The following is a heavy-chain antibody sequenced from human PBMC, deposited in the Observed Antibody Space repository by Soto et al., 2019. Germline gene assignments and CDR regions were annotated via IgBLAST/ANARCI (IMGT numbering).Heavy chain of an antibody. CDR2: IHHSGPT. D-gene: IGHD1-20*01. CDR1: GDSISSSEW. J-gene: IGHJ4*02. CDR3: ARGGITAVRNYYFDH. V-gene: IGHV4-4*02. Sequence: QVQLQESGPGLVKPSGTLSLNCKVSGDSISSSEWWSWVRQPPGKGLEWIAEIHHSGPTNYNPSLQSRVTITVDKSKNQISLGLSTVTAADTAVYYCARGGITAVRNYYFDHWGQGTLVPVSS.